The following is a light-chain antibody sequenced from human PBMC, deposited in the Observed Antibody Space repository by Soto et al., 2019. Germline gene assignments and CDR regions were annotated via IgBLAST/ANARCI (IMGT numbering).Light chain of an antibody. V-gene: IGKV3-11*01. J-gene: IGKJ3*01. CDR3: QQRSNWPT. CDR1: QSVSSN. CDR2: DAS. Sequence: EIVLTQSPGTLSLSPGERATLSCRAGQSVSSNFLAWYQQKPGQAPRLLIYDASNRATGIPARFSGSGSGTDFTLTISSLEPEDFAVYYCQQRSNWPTFGPGTKVDIK.